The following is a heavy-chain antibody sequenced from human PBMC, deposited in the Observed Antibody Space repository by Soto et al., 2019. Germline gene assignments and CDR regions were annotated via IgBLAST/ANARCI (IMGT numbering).Heavy chain of an antibody. CDR3: VRGDNWSDEASDY. CDR2: ISSNSSTR. Sequence: GGSLRLSCAASGFTFSSYGMNWVRQAPGKGLEWVSYISSNSSTRYYADSVKGRFTISRDNAKNSVYLQMNSLRVEDTALYYCVRGDNWSDEASDYWGQGTLVTVSS. J-gene: IGHJ4*02. V-gene: IGHV3-48*01. D-gene: IGHD1-1*01. CDR1: GFTFSSYG.